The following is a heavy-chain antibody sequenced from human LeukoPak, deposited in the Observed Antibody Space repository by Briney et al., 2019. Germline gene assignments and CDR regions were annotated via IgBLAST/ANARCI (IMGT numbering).Heavy chain of an antibody. CDR3: ARAGPYSGYDQYYFDY. CDR2: IYYSGST. V-gene: IGHV4-59*12. CDR1: GGSISSYY. D-gene: IGHD5-12*01. J-gene: IGHJ4*02. Sequence: SETLSLTCTVSGGSISSYYWSWIRQPPGEGLEWIGYIYYSGSTYYNPSLKSRVTISVDTSKNQFSLKLSSVTAADTAVYYCARAGPYSGYDQYYFDYWGQGTLVTVSS.